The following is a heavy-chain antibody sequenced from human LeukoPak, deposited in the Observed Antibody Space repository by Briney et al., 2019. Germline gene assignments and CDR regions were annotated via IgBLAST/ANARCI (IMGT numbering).Heavy chain of an antibody. Sequence: SETLSLTCTVSGGSISSSSYYWGWIRQPPGKGLEWIGSIYYSGSTYYNPSLKSRVTISVDTSKNQFSLKLSSVTAADTVVYYCARVWYNLTGNYYDSSGYYYLDYWGQGTLVTVSS. CDR1: GGSISSSSYY. V-gene: IGHV4-39*07. D-gene: IGHD3-22*01. CDR2: IYYSGST. CDR3: ARVWYNLTGNYYDSSGYYYLDY. J-gene: IGHJ4*02.